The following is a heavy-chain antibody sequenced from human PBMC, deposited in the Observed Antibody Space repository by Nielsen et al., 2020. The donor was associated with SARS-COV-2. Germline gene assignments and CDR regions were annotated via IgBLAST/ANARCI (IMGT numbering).Heavy chain of an antibody. J-gene: IGHJ6*02. CDR2: IYYSGST. Sequence: SETLSLTCTVSGGSISSSSYYWGWIRQPPGKGLEWIGSIYYSGSTYYNPSSKSRVTISVDTSKNQFALKLSSVTAADTAVYYCASGRYCSGGSCYSTGRYYGMDVWGQGTTVTVSS. D-gene: IGHD2-15*01. V-gene: IGHV4-39*06. CDR3: ASGRYCSGGSCYSTGRYYGMDV. CDR1: GGSISSSSYY.